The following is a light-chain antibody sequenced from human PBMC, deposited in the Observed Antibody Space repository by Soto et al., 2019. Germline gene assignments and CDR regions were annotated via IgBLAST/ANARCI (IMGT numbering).Light chain of an antibody. Sequence: IVLTQSPATLSLSPGERATLSCRASQSLSSYLAWYQQKPGQAPRLLIYDASNRASGIPARFSGSGSGTDFTLTICRLEPEDSAVYYCQQRRNWLFGQGTKVEIK. CDR3: QQRRNWL. J-gene: IGKJ2*01. CDR2: DAS. CDR1: QSLSSY. V-gene: IGKV3-11*01.